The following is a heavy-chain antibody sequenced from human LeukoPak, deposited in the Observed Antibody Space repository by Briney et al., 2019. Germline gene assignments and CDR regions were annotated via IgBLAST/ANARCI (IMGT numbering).Heavy chain of an antibody. D-gene: IGHD3-10*01. Sequence: GGSLRLSCAVSGFTFSNYWMHWVRQAPGKGLVWVSRINSDGSSTNYADSVKGRFTISRDNTKNTLYLQMNSLSAEGTAVYFCTRVGRPIYDYWGQGTLVTVSS. CDR2: INSDGSST. J-gene: IGHJ4*02. CDR3: TRVGRPIYDY. CDR1: GFTFSNYW. V-gene: IGHV3-74*01.